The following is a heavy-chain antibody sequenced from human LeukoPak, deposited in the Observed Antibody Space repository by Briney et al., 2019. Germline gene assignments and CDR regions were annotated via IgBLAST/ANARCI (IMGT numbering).Heavy chain of an antibody. V-gene: IGHV3-30*02. Sequence: GGSLRLSCAASGFTFSSYGMHWVRQAPGKGLEWVAFIRYDGSNKYYADSVKGRFTISRDNSKNTLYLQMNSLRAEDTAVYYCARELDITGWVGAFDYWGQGTVVTVSS. CDR1: GFTFSSYG. CDR3: ARELDITGWVGAFDY. D-gene: IGHD6-19*01. CDR2: IRYDGSNK. J-gene: IGHJ4*02.